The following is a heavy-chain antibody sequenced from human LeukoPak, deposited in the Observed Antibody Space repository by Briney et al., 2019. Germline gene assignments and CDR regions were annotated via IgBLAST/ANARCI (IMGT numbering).Heavy chain of an antibody. V-gene: IGHV1-69*01. CDR1: GGTFSSYA. CDR3: AITYDFWSGYYTSLDY. CDR2: IIPIFGTA. J-gene: IGHJ4*02. Sequence: GSSVKVSCKASGGTFSSYAISWVRQAPGQGLEWMGGIIPIFGTANYAQKFQGRVTITADESTSTAYMELSSLRSEDTTVYYCAITYDFWSGYYTSLDYWGQGTLVTVSS. D-gene: IGHD3-3*01.